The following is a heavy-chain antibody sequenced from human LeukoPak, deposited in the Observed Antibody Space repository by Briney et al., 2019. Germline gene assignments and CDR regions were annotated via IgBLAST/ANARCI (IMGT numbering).Heavy chain of an antibody. V-gene: IGHV3-21*01. CDR1: GCTFSSYS. CDR3: ARGLY. CDR2: ISSSCGYI. Sequence: GGSMRLCSGACGCTFSSYSMKWVRKAAGKGVEWVSSISSSCGYIYYAASVKGRFTISRDNDKNSLYLQMNSLRAEDTAVYYCARGLYWGQGTLVTVSS. J-gene: IGHJ4*02.